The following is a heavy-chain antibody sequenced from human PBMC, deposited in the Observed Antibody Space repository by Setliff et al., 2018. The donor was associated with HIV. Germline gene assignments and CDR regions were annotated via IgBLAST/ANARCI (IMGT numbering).Heavy chain of an antibody. D-gene: IGHD2-21*01. CDR1: GYTFTSYG. CDR3: ARANIYSDAFDI. V-gene: IGHV7-4-1*02. Sequence: VASVKVSCKASGYTFTSYGMNWVRQVPGQGVEWMGWISSNTGNPTYAQDFTGRFVFSLDTSVNTAYLQITTLKAEDSAVYYCARANIYSDAFDIWGQGTMVTVSS. J-gene: IGHJ3*02. CDR2: ISSNTGNP.